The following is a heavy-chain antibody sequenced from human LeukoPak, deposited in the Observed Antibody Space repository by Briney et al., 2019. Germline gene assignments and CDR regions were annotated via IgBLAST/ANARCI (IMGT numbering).Heavy chain of an antibody. Sequence: ASVKVSCKASGYTFTDYYINWVRQAPGQGLKWIGWINPNSGDTNYAQKFQDRVTMTRDTSISTAYIELNFLRSDDTAVFYCARGDYYGSPKVVAAWGQGTLVTVSS. D-gene: IGHD3-10*01. CDR2: INPNSGDT. V-gene: IGHV1-2*02. CDR1: GYTFTDYY. CDR3: ARGDYYGSPKVVAA. J-gene: IGHJ5*02.